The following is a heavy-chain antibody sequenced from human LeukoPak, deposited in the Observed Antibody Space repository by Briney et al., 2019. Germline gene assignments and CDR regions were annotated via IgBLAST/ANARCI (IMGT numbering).Heavy chain of an antibody. V-gene: IGHV3-66*01. Sequence: HPGGSLRLSCAASGFTVSSDYMSWVRQAPGKGLEWVSVIYTGGSTYYADSVKGRFSISRDNSKNTVYLQMSSLRVEDTAVYYCARTLNYYNYGMGVWGQGTTVTVSS. CDR2: IYTGGST. J-gene: IGHJ6*02. CDR1: GFTVSSDY. CDR3: ARTLNYYNYGMGV.